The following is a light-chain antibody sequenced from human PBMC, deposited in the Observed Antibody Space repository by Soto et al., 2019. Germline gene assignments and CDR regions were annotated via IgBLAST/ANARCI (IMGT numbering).Light chain of an antibody. CDR3: AAWDDSLNGPV. V-gene: IGLV1-44*01. CDR1: SSNVGDNT. CDR2: AND. J-gene: IGLJ7*01. Sequence: QSVLTQPPSASGTPGQRVTISCSGSSSNVGDNTVNWYQQLPGTAPKLLIYANDQRPSGVPDRFSGSKSGTSASLAISRLQSDDEDNYYCAAWDDSLNGPVFGGGTQLTVL.